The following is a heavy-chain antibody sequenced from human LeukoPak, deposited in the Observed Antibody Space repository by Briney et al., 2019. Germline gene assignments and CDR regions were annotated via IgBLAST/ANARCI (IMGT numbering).Heavy chain of an antibody. CDR1: GGSFSGYY. V-gene: IGHV4-34*01. CDR3: ARVRDPYYFDY. CDR2: INHSGST. Sequence: SETLSLTCAVYGGSFSGYYWSWIRHPPGKGLEWIGEINHSGSTNYNPSLKSRVTISVHTSKNQFSLKLSSVTAADTAVYYCARVRDPYYFDYWGQGTLVTVSS. J-gene: IGHJ4*02. D-gene: IGHD3-10*01.